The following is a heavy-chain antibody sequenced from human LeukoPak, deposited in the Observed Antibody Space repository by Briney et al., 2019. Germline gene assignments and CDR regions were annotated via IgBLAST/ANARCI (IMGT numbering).Heavy chain of an antibody. Sequence: SETLSLTCTVSGGSISSYYWSWIRQPPGKGLEWIGYIYYSGSTNYNPSLKSRVTISVDTSKNQFSLKLSSVTAADTAVCYCARLGRDYDYVWGSYHGYFDYWGQGTLVTVSS. CDR3: ARLGRDYDYVWGSYHGYFDY. CDR1: GGSISSYY. J-gene: IGHJ4*02. D-gene: IGHD3-16*02. CDR2: IYYSGST. V-gene: IGHV4-59*01.